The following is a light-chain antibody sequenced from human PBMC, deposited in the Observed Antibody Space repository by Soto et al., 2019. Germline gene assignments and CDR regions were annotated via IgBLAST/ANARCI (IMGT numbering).Light chain of an antibody. V-gene: IGLV2-14*01. CDR2: EVT. Sequence: QSVLTQPASVSGSPGQSITISCTGTSSDVGSGNFVSWFQQHPGKAPKLMIYEVTNRPSGVSYRFSGSKSGNTASLTISGLQAEDEADYYCSSFTNTNTWVFGGGTKLTVL. J-gene: IGLJ3*02. CDR1: SSDVGSGNF. CDR3: SSFTNTNTWV.